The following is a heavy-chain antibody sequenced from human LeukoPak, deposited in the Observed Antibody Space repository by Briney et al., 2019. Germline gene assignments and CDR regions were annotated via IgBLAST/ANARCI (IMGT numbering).Heavy chain of an antibody. V-gene: IGHV3-48*04. D-gene: IGHD4-23*01. Sequence: GGSLRLSCAASGFTFSSHAMNWVRQAPGKGLEWVSYISISSSSVYYADSVKGRFTISRDNAKNSLYLQMNSLRAEDTAVYYCARDSHGGNRFDFDYWGQGTLVTVSS. CDR1: GFTFSSHA. CDR3: ARDSHGGNRFDFDY. J-gene: IGHJ4*02. CDR2: ISISSSSV.